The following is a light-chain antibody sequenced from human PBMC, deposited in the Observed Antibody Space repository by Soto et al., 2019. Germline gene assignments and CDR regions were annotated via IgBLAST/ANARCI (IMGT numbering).Light chain of an antibody. CDR2: AAS. CDR1: QTISSW. J-gene: IGKJ1*01. CDR3: LQVSSFPRT. Sequence: DIPMTQSPSTLSGSVGDRVTVACRASQTISSWLAWYQQKPGKAPQFLIQAASNLQSGVPSRFSGSGSGTEFILSINILQPEDIATYYCLQVSSFPRTFGQGTKVDIK. V-gene: IGKV1-5*01.